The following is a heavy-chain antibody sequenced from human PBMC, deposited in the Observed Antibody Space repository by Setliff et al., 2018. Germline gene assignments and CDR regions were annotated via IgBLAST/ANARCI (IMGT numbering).Heavy chain of an antibody. J-gene: IGHJ4*02. D-gene: IGHD6-19*01. CDR2: INHSGST. CDR1: GGSFSGYY. V-gene: IGHV4-34*01. CDR3: ANYSSGNFDY. Sequence: PSETLSLTCAVYGGSFSGYYWSWIRQPPGKGLEWIGEINHSGSTYYNPSLKSRVTISVDTSKNQFSLKVNSVTAADTAVYYCANYSSGNFDYWGQGTLVTVSS.